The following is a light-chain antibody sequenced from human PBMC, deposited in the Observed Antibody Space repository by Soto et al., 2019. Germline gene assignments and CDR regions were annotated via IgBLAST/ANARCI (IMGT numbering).Light chain of an antibody. CDR2: DVS. CDR1: SSAVGGYNY. CDR3: SSYPTSSTLI. V-gene: IGLV2-14*01. Sequence: QSALTQPASVSGSPGQSITISCTGTSSAVGGYNYVSWYQQHPGKAPKLMIYDVSNRPSGVSNRFSGSKSGNTDSLTISGRQAEDEADDYCSSYPTSSTLIFGGGTKLTVL. J-gene: IGLJ2*01.